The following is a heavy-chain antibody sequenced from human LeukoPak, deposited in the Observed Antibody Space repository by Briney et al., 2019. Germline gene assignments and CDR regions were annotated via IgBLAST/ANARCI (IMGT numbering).Heavy chain of an antibody. V-gene: IGHV3-23*01. CDR2: ISNNGGYT. CDR1: GFTFSSSA. CDR3: AKQLGYCSDGSCYFPY. J-gene: IGHJ4*02. D-gene: IGHD2-15*01. Sequence: GGSPRLSCAASGFTFSSSAMSWVRQAPGKGLEWVSAISNNGGYTYYADSVQGRFTISRDNSKSTLCLQMNSLRAEDTAVYYCAKQLGYCSDGSCYFPYWGQGTLVTVSS.